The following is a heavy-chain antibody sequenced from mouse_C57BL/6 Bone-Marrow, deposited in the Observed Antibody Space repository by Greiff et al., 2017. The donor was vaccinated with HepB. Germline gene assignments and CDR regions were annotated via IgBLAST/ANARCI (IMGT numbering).Heavy chain of an antibody. CDR2: ISSGGSYT. V-gene: IGHV5-6*01. CDR3: ARRSILDY. Sequence: EVHLVESGGDLVKPGGSLKLSCAASGFTFSSYGMSWVRQTPDKRLEWVATISSGGSYTYYPDSVKGRFTISRDNAKNTLYLQMSSLKSEDTAMYYCARRSILDYWGQGTTLTVSS. J-gene: IGHJ2*01. CDR1: GFTFSSYG.